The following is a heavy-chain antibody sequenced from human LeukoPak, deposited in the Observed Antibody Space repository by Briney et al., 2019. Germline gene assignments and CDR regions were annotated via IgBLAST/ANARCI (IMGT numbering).Heavy chain of an antibody. V-gene: IGHV3-30*03. Sequence: GGSLRLSCAASGFTFSSYGMHWVRQAPGKGLEWVAVISYDGSNKYYADSVKGRFTISRDNSKNTLYLQMNSLRAEDTAVYYCARDSRGELPIDYWGQGTLVTVSS. CDR2: ISYDGSNK. CDR1: GFTFSSYG. CDR3: ARDSRGELPIDY. D-gene: IGHD1-26*01. J-gene: IGHJ4*02.